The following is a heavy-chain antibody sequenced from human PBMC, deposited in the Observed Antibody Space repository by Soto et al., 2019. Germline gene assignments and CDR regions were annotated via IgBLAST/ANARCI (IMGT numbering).Heavy chain of an antibody. V-gene: IGHV3-30-3*01. D-gene: IGHD5-12*01. CDR1: GFTFSSYA. CDR3: ARDGGEMATITGWFDP. CDR2: ISYDGSNK. Sequence: QVQLVESGGGVVQPGRSLRLSCAASGFTFSSYAMHWVRQAPGKGLEWVAVISYDGSNKYYADSVKGRFTISRDNSKNSRYLQMNSLRAEDTAVYYCARDGGEMATITGWFDPWGQGTLVTVSS. J-gene: IGHJ5*02.